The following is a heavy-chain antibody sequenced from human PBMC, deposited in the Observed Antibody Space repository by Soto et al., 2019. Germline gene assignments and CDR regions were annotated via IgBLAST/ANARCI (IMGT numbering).Heavy chain of an antibody. J-gene: IGHJ4*02. V-gene: IGHV2-5*02. D-gene: IGHD6-6*01. Sequence: QITLKESGPPLVKPTQTLTLTCTFSGFSLSTSGVGVGWIRQPPGKALEWLTLIYWDDGERYSPSLKSRLTITTDTSKNQVVLTMTNMDPVDTATYYCVHLIARRYYFDYWGQGTLVTVSS. CDR1: GFSLSTSGVG. CDR2: IYWDDGE. CDR3: VHLIARRYYFDY.